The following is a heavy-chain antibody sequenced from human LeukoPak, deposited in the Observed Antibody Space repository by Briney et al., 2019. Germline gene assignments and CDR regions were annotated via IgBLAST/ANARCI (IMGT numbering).Heavy chain of an antibody. Sequence: PSETLSLTCTVSGGSISSYYWSWIRQPAGKGLEWIGRIYTSGSTNYNPSLKSRVTMSVDTSKNQFSLKLSSVTAADTAVYYCARVGEDYYGSGSYYNRHPYYYYGMDVWGQGTTVTVSS. CDR3: ARVGEDYYGSGSYYNRHPYYYYGMDV. CDR1: GGSISSYY. V-gene: IGHV4-4*07. D-gene: IGHD3-10*01. CDR2: IYTSGST. J-gene: IGHJ6*02.